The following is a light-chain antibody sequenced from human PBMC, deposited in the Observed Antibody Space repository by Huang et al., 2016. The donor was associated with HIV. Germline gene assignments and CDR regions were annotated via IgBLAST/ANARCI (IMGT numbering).Light chain of an antibody. CDR2: DAS. J-gene: IGKJ2*01. CDR1: QSVSSS. CDR3: QHRSNWPYT. V-gene: IGKV3-11*01. Sequence: EIVLTQSRATLSLSPGERATLSCRASQSVSSSLAWYQLKPGQPPTLLIDDASNGAAGIPARFSGSGSGTDFTLTVSGLEPEDFAIYYCQHRSNWPYTFGQGTKLEIK.